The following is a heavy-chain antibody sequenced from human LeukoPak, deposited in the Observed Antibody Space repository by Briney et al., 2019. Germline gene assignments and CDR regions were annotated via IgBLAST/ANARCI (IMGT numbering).Heavy chain of an antibody. V-gene: IGHV1-2*02. Sequence: ASVKVSCKASGYTFTGYYMHWVRQAPGQGLEWMGWINPNSGGTNYAQKFQGRVTMTRDTSISTAYMELSRLRSDDTAVYYCAKGEDAGIGVAGEDYWGQGTLVTVSS. D-gene: IGHD6-19*01. CDR1: GYTFTGYY. CDR2: INPNSGGT. J-gene: IGHJ4*02. CDR3: AKGEDAGIGVAGEDY.